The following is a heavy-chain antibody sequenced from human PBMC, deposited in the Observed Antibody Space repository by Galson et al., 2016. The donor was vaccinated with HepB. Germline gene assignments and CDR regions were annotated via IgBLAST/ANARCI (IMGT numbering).Heavy chain of an antibody. CDR2: ISGSTGRT. J-gene: IGHJ3*02. CDR1: GFIFSTYA. D-gene: IGHD1-1*01. CDR3: AKESPKNAGGAFDI. Sequence: SLRLSCAGSGFIFSTYAMSWVRQAPGKGLEWVSAISGSTGRTYYADSVKGHFTISRDNYKNTLYLQMNGLRAGDTALYYCAKESPKNAGGAFDIWGQGTMVTVSS. V-gene: IGHV3-23*01.